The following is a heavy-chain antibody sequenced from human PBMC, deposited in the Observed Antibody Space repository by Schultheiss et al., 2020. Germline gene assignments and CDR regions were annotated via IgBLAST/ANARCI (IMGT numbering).Heavy chain of an antibody. J-gene: IGHJ4*02. D-gene: IGHD6-19*01. CDR2: ISYDGSNK. CDR3: AKVVIEYSSGIDY. CDR1: GFTFSSYG. Sequence: GGSLGLSCAASGFTFSSYGMHWVRQAPGKGLEWVAVISYDGSNKYYADSVKGRFTISRDNSKNTLYLQMNSLRAEDTAVYYCAKVVIEYSSGIDYWGQGTLVTVSS. V-gene: IGHV3-30*18.